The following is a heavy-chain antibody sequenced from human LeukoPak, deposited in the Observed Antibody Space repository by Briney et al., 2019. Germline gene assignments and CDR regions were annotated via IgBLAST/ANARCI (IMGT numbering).Heavy chain of an antibody. CDR1: GFTFNDYY. V-gene: IGHV3-11*01. J-gene: IGHJ5*02. CDR2: INIGGTNT. Sequence: GGSLRLSCAASGFTFNDYYMSWIRQAPGKGLEWLSYINIGGTNTHYADSVKGRFTISRDNAKKSLYLEMNNLRAEDTAVCYCATDGAGFDTWGQGVLVTVSS. CDR3: ATDGAGFDT.